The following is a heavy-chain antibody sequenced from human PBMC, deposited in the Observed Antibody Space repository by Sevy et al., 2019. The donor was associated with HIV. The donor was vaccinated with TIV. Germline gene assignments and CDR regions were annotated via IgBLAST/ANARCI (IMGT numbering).Heavy chain of an antibody. Sequence: ETLSLTCAASGFTFSNYWMSWVRQAPGKGLEWVANIKLDGSEKYYVDSVKGRFTISRDNAKKSLYLQMNSLRTEDTAVYYCARDCSSTTFLWGMDVWGQGTTVTVSS. V-gene: IGHV3-7*03. CDR1: GFTFSNYW. CDR2: IKLDGSEK. D-gene: IGHD2-2*01. J-gene: IGHJ6*02. CDR3: ARDCSSTTFLWGMDV.